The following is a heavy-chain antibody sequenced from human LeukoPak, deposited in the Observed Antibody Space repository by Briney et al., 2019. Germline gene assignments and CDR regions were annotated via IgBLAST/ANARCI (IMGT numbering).Heavy chain of an antibody. V-gene: IGHV3-23*01. CDR1: RFTFSTYA. J-gene: IGHJ2*01. Sequence: GGSLRLSCAASRFTFSTYAMNWVRQAPGKGLECVSTIGGSSGATNYADSVNGRFIVSRDNSTNIMYLQINSLRADDTAVYYCAKRGEGCSGVSCLYWYFDIWGRGTLVTVSS. CDR2: IGGSSGAT. D-gene: IGHD2-15*01. CDR3: AKRGEGCSGVSCLYWYFDI.